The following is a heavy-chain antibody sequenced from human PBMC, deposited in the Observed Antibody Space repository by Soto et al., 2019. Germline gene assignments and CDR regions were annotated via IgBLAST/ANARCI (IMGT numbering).Heavy chain of an antibody. D-gene: IGHD3-22*01. CDR3: ARSRYYYDSSGHYGQPDWFDP. CDR1: GFTFSNDA. V-gene: IGHV3-23*01. Sequence: GGSLRLSCVASGFTFSNDAMTWVRQAPGKGLEWVSVISGGGGATYYADSVKGRFTVSRDNSKNTLYLQMNSLRAEDTAVYSCARSRYYYDSSGHYGQPDWFDPWGQGTLVTVSS. J-gene: IGHJ5*02. CDR2: ISGGGGAT.